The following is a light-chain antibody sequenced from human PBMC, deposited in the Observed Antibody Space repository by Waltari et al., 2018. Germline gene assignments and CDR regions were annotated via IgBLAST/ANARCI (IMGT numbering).Light chain of an antibody. V-gene: IGKV1-39*01. J-gene: IGKJ3*01. CDR1: QSISSY. CDR3: QQSYSTPQA. CDR2: SAA. Sequence: DIQMTQSPSSLSASVGDRVTITCRASQSISSYLNWYQQKPGKAPKLLIYSAASLQSVVPSRFSGSGSGTDFTSTISSLQPEDFATYYCQQSYSTPQAFGPGTKVDIK.